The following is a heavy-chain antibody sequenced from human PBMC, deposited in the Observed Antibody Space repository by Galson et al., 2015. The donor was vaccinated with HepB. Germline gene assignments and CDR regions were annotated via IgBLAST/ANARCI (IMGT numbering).Heavy chain of an antibody. CDR3: ARLGYSGYDTPYFDY. CDR1: GYSFTSYW. J-gene: IGHJ4*02. CDR2: IYPGDSDT. V-gene: IGHV5-51*01. D-gene: IGHD5-12*01. Sequence: QSGAEMKKPGESLKISCKGSGYSFTSYWIGWVRQMPGKGLEWMGIIYPGDSDTRYSPSFQGQVTISADKSISTAYLQWSSLKASDTAMYYCARLGYSGYDTPYFDYWGQGTLVTVSS.